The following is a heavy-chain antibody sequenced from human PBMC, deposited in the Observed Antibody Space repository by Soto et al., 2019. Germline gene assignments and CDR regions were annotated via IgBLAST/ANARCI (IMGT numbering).Heavy chain of an antibody. V-gene: IGHV4-31*03. CDR3: ARVVVVTAIPLLDY. Sequence: QVQLQESGPGLVKPSQTLSLTCTVSGGSISSGGYYWSWIRQHPGKGLEWIGYIYYSGSTYYNPSLKRRVTISVDTSKNQFSLKLSSVTAADTAVYYCARVVVVTAIPLLDYWGQGTLVTVSS. CDR2: IYYSGST. CDR1: GGSISSGGYY. D-gene: IGHD2-21*02. J-gene: IGHJ4*02.